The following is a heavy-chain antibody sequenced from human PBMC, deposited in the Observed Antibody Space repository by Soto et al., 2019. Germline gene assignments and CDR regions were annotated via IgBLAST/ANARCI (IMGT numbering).Heavy chain of an antibody. CDR2: IDPSDSQT. J-gene: IGHJ4*02. CDR3: ARQIYDSDTGPNYQYYFDS. CDR1: GYSFAGYW. V-gene: IGHV5-10-1*01. D-gene: IGHD3-22*01. Sequence: PGESLKISCKGSGYSFAGYWITWVRQKPGKGLEWMGRIDPSDSQTYYSPSFRGHVTISATKSITTVFLQWSSLRASDTAMYYCARQIYDSDTGPNYQYYFDSWGQGTPVTVSS.